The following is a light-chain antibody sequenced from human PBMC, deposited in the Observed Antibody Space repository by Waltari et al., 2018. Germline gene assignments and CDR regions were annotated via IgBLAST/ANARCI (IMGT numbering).Light chain of an antibody. CDR1: QSVASYY. CDR3: QQYGTSPPWT. V-gene: IGKV3-20*01. J-gene: IGKJ1*01. CDR2: GAS. Sequence: EIVLTQSPGTLSLSPGDRATLSCRTSQSVASYYIAWYQQKPGQAPRLLIYGASSRTTGIPDRFSGGGSGTDFTLTITRLEPEDFAVYYCQQYGTSPPWTFGQGTKVEVK.